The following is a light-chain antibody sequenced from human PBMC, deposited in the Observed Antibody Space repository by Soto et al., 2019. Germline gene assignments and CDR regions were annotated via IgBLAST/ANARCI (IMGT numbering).Light chain of an antibody. V-gene: IGKV1-5*03. CDR1: QSISTW. CDR3: QQSYSTPIT. Sequence: DIQMTQSPSTLSASVADRVTITCRASQSISTWLAWYQQKPGKAPKLLIYKASTLKSGVPSRFSGSGSGTEFTLTISSLQPDDFATYYCQQSYSTPITFGQGTRLEIK. CDR2: KAS. J-gene: IGKJ5*01.